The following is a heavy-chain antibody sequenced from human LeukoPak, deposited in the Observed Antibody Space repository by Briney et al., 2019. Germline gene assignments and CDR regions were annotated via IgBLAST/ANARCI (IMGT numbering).Heavy chain of an antibody. J-gene: IGHJ5*02. V-gene: IGHV4-39*07. CDR2: IYYSGST. CDR3: AREFVWELLPNWFDP. Sequence: SGTLSLTCTVSGGSISSSSYYWGWIRQPPGKGLEWIGSIYYSGSTYYNPSLKSRVTISVDTSKNQFSLKLSSVTAADTAVYYCAREFVWELLPNWFDPWGQGTLVTVSS. D-gene: IGHD1-26*01. CDR1: GGSISSSSYY.